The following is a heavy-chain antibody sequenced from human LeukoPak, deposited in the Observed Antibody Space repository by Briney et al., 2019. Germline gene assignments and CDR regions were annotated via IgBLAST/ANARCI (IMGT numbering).Heavy chain of an antibody. D-gene: IGHD5-12*01. Sequence: GGSLRLSCAASGFTFSSYWMAWVRQTPGKGLEWVANIKHDASEKYYVDSVKGRFTISRDNAQNSLYLQMNSLRAEDTAVYYCARDRGSTGYDSYDYWGQGTLVTVSS. J-gene: IGHJ4*02. V-gene: IGHV3-7*01. CDR3: ARDRGSTGYDSYDY. CDR2: IKHDASEK. CDR1: GFTFSSYW.